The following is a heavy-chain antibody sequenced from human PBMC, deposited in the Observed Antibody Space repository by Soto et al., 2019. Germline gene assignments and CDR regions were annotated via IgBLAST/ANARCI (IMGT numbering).Heavy chain of an antibody. CDR3: TRQPDIVVVVAAPDV. CDR2: IRSKANSYAT. V-gene: IGHV3-73*01. J-gene: IGHJ6*04. CDR1: GFTFSGSA. Sequence: GGSLRLSCAASGFTFSGSAMHWVRQASGKGLEWVGRIRSKANSYATAYAASVKGRFTISRDDSKNTAYLQMNSLKTEDTAVYYCTRQPDIVVVVAAPDVWGKGTTVTVSS. D-gene: IGHD2-15*01.